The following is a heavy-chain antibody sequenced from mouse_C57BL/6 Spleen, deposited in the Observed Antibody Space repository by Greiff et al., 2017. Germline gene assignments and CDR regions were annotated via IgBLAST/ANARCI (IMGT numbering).Heavy chain of an antibody. V-gene: IGHV5-9*01. CDR3: ARPPWYFDV. J-gene: IGHJ1*03. Sequence: DVMLVESGGGLVKPGGSLKLSCAASGFTFSSYTMSWVRQTPEKRLEWVATISGGGGNTYYPDSVKGRFTISRDNAKNTLYLQMSSLRSEDTALYYCARPPWYFDVWGTGTTVTVSS. CDR2: ISGGGGNT. CDR1: GFTFSSYT.